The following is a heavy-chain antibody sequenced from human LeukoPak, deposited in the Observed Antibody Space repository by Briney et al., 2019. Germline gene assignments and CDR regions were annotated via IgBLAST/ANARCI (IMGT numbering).Heavy chain of an antibody. J-gene: IGHJ4*02. Sequence: GGSLRLSCAASGFTFSSFGTHWVRQATGKGLAWVAFLGHEGTNKYYAESVKGRFTISRDDSKNTLFLQMDSLRPEDTAVYYCAKDGHWTFDYWGQGTLVTVSS. D-gene: IGHD1-1*01. CDR3: AKDGHWTFDY. V-gene: IGHV3-30*02. CDR2: LGHEGTNK. CDR1: GFTFSSFG.